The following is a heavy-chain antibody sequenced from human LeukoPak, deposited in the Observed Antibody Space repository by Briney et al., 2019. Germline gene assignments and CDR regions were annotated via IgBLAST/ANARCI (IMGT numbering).Heavy chain of an antibody. CDR3: ARVDGPFDI. CDR1: GDSISSGDYH. CDR2: IYHTGST. D-gene: IGHD5-24*01. Sequence: SETLSLTCTVSGDSISSGDYHWSWIRQPPGKGLEWIAYIYHTGSTYYNPSLRSRVIISVDTSKNQFSLKLSSMTAADMAVYYCARVDGPFDIWGQGTMVTVSS. V-gene: IGHV4-30-4*08. J-gene: IGHJ3*02.